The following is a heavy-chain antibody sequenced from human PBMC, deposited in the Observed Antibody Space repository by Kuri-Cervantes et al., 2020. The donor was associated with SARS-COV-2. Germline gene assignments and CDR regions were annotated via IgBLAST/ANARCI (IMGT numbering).Heavy chain of an antibody. CDR1: GGSISSSSYY. V-gene: IGHV4-39*07. CDR3: ARELGVPAATYFDY. CDR2: IYYSGST. D-gene: IGHD2-2*01. Sequence: GSLRLSCTVSGGSISSSSYYWGWIRQPPGKGLEWIGSIYYSGSTYYNPSLKSRVTISVDTSKNQFSLKPSSVTAADTAVYYCARELGVPAATYFDYWGQGTLVTVSS. J-gene: IGHJ4*02.